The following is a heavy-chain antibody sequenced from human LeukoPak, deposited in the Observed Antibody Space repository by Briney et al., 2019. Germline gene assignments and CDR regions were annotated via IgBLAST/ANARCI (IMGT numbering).Heavy chain of an antibody. CDR3: ARAMRSTGSWFDP. Sequence: GESLLISCKGSGYSFTSYWIGWVGQMPGKGLEWMGIIYPGDSDTRYSPSFQGQVTISADKSISTAYLQWSSLKASDTAMYYCARAMRSTGSWFDPWGQGTLVTVSS. J-gene: IGHJ5*02. D-gene: IGHD1-1*01. CDR2: IYPGDSDT. V-gene: IGHV5-51*01. CDR1: GYSFTSYW.